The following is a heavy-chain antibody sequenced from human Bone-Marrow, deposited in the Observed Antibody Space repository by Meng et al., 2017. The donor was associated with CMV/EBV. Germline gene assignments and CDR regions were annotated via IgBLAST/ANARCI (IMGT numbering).Heavy chain of an antibody. CDR2: IIPIFGTA. V-gene: IGHV1-69*05. Sequence: SVKVSCKASGGTFSSYAISWVRQAPGQGLEWMGGIIPIFGTANYAQKFQGRVTITTNESTSTAYMELSSLRSEDTAVYYCARDQKALFDPWGQGTLVTVSS. CDR3: ARDQKALFDP. CDR1: GGTFSSYA. J-gene: IGHJ5*02.